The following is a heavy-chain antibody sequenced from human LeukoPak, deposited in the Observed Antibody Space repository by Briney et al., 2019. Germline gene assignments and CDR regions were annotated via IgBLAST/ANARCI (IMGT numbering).Heavy chain of an antibody. V-gene: IGHV4-59*01. CDR2: IYYSGST. CDR1: GGSISSYY. Sequence: PSETLSLTCTVSGGSISSYYWSWIRQPPGKGLEWIGYIYYSGSTNYNPSLKSRVTILVDTSKNQFSLKLSSVTAADTAVYYCARLYDSSGYYPYNFDYWSQGTLVTVSS. J-gene: IGHJ4*02. CDR3: ARLYDSSGYYPYNFDY. D-gene: IGHD3-22*01.